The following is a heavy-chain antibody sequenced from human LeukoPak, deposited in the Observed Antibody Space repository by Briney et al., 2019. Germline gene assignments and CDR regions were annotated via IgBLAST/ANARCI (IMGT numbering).Heavy chain of an antibody. V-gene: IGHV1-3*01. CDR1: GYTFTSYA. J-gene: IGHJ3*02. Sequence: ASVKVSCKASGYTFTSYAMHWVRQAPGQRLEWMGWINAGNGNTKYSQKFQGRVTITRDTSASTAYMELSSLRSEDTAVYYCAREPHCSSTSCYLEGLILHDAFDIWGQGTMVTVSS. CDR3: AREPHCSSTSCYLEGLILHDAFDI. D-gene: IGHD2-2*01. CDR2: INAGNGNT.